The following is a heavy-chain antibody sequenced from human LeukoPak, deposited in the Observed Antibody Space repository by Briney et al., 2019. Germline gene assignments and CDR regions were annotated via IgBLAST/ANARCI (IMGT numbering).Heavy chain of an antibody. CDR2: ISSSSSYI. CDR1: GFTFSSYS. CDR3: AREGYSYGPIDY. V-gene: IGHV3-21*01. D-gene: IGHD5-18*01. J-gene: IGHJ4*02. Sequence: GGSLRLSCAACGFTFSSYSMNWVRQAPGKGLEGVSSISSSSSYIYYADSVNGRFTISRDNAKNSLYLQMNSLRAEDTAVYYCAREGYSYGPIDYWGQGTLVTVSS.